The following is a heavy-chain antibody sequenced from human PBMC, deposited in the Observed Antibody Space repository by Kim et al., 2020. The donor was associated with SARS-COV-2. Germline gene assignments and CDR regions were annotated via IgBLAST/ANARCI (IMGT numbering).Heavy chain of an antibody. D-gene: IGHD2-2*01. Sequence: YADSVKGPFNISRDNANNARNLQMSRRRAEDTAVYDCARAVPAATSYFDYWGQGTLVTVSS. CDR3: ARAVPAATSYFDY. V-gene: IGHV3-33*01. J-gene: IGHJ4*02.